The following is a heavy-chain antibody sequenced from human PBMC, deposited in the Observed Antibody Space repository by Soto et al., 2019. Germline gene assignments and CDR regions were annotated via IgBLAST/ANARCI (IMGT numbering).Heavy chain of an antibody. Sequence: EVQLVESGVGLVKPGGSLRLSCAASGFTFSSYSMYWVRQAPGKGLEWVSSISTTSSYIYYADSVKGRFTISRDNAKNSLYLQMNSLRAEDTAVYYCARIFWSGTITEYYFDYWGQGTRVTVSS. CDR2: ISTTSSYI. J-gene: IGHJ4*02. V-gene: IGHV3-21*01. CDR3: ARIFWSGTITEYYFDY. CDR1: GFTFSSYS. D-gene: IGHD3-3*01.